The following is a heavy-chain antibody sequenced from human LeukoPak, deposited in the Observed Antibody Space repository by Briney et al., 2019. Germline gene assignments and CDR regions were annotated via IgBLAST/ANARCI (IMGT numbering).Heavy chain of an antibody. Sequence: PSETLSLTCTVSGYSISSGYYWGWIRQPPGKGLEWIGSIYHSGSTYYNPSLKSRVTISVDTSKNQFSLKLSSVTAADTGVYYCARGGQPVFDWLLHTPNFDYWGQGTLVTVSS. CDR1: GYSISSGYY. J-gene: IGHJ4*02. V-gene: IGHV4-38-2*02. CDR2: IYHSGST. D-gene: IGHD3-9*01. CDR3: ARGGQPVFDWLLHTPNFDY.